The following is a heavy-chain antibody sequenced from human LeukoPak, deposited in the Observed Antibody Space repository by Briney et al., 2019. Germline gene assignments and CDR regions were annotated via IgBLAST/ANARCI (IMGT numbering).Heavy chain of an antibody. CDR2: IKLDGSEK. V-gene: IGHV3-7*03. Sequence: PGGSLRLSCAASGFTFSSYWMSWVRQAPGKGLEWVANIKLDGSEKYYVDSVKGRFTISRDNAKNSLYLQMNSLRAEDTAVYYCARDRQETDYVWGSYRPSYYFDYWGQGTLVTVSS. J-gene: IGHJ4*02. D-gene: IGHD3-16*02. CDR1: GFTFSSYW. CDR3: ARDRQETDYVWGSYRPSYYFDY.